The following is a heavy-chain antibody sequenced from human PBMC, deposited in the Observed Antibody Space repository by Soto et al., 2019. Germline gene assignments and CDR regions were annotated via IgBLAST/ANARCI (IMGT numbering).Heavy chain of an antibody. V-gene: IGHV4-34*01. Sequence: QVQLQQWGAGLLKPSETLSLTCAVYGGSFSGYYWSWIRQPPGKGLDWIGEINHSGSTNYNPSLKSRVTISVDTSKNQFSLKLSSVTAADTAVYYCARYGSGSYYRSYYYMDVWGKGTTVTVSS. J-gene: IGHJ6*03. D-gene: IGHD3-10*01. CDR1: GGSFSGYY. CDR2: INHSGST. CDR3: ARYGSGSYYRSYYYMDV.